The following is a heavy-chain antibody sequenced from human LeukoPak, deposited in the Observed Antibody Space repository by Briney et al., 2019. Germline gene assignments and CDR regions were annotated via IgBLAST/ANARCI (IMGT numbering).Heavy chain of an antibody. CDR2: INPNSGGT. CDR3: ARGATVTRYYYYYYYMDV. D-gene: IGHD4-17*01. Sequence: ASVKVSCKASGYTFTGYYMHWVRQAPGQGLEWMGWINPNSGGTNYAQKFQGRVTMTRDTSISTAYMELSRLRSDDTAVYYYARGATVTRYYYYYYYMDVWGKGTTVTVSS. V-gene: IGHV1-2*02. CDR1: GYTFTGYY. J-gene: IGHJ6*03.